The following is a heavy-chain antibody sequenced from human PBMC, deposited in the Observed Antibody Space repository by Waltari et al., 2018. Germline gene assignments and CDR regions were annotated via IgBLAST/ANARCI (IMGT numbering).Heavy chain of an antibody. CDR2: IYHSGST. CDR3: ARDAAAGEGGFDY. Sequence: QVQLQESGPGLVKPSETLSLTCTVSGYSISSGYYWGWIRQPPGKGLEWIGSIYHSGSTYYNPSLKSRVTISVDTSKTQFSLKLSSVTAADTAVYYCARDAAAGEGGFDYWGQGTLVTVSS. D-gene: IGHD6-13*01. J-gene: IGHJ4*02. CDR1: GYSISSGYY. V-gene: IGHV4-38-2*02.